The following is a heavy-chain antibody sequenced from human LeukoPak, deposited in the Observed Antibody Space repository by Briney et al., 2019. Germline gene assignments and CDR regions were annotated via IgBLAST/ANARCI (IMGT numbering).Heavy chain of an antibody. Sequence: SQTLSLTCTVSGGSISSGGYSWSWIRQHPGKGLEWIGYIYYSGSTYYNPSLKSRVTISVDTSKNQFSLKLSSVTAADTAVYYCARVGELTYVWGSYRSAFFDYWGQGTLVTVSS. CDR1: GGSISSGGYS. J-gene: IGHJ4*02. CDR3: ARVGELTYVWGSYRSAFFDY. CDR2: IYYSGST. D-gene: IGHD3-16*02. V-gene: IGHV4-31*03.